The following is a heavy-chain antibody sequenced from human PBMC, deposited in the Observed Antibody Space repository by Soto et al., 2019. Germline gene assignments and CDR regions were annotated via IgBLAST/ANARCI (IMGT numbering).Heavy chain of an antibody. V-gene: IGHV1-8*01. CDR3: ASKFPGSSSPRGPDAFDI. J-gene: IGHJ3*02. D-gene: IGHD6-13*01. CDR1: GYTFTSYD. CDR2: MNPNSGNT. Sequence: QVQLVQSGAEVKKPGASVKVSCKASGYTFTSYDINWVRQATGQGLEWMGWMNPNSGNTGYAQKFQGRVTMTRNTSISTAYMELSSLRSEDTAVYYCASKFPGSSSPRGPDAFDIWGQGTMVTVSS.